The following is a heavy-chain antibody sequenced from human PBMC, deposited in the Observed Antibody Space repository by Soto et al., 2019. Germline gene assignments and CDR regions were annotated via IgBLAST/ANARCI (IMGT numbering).Heavy chain of an antibody. CDR3: ASSDILTGWGFDP. V-gene: IGHV3-11*06. D-gene: IGHD3-9*01. J-gene: IGHJ5*02. Sequence: PGGSLRLSCAASGFTFSDYYMSWIRQAPGKGLEWVSYISSSSSYTNYADSVKGRFTISRDNAKNSPYLQMNSLRAEDTAVYYCASSDILTGWGFDPWGQGTLVTVSS. CDR2: ISSSSSYT. CDR1: GFTFSDYY.